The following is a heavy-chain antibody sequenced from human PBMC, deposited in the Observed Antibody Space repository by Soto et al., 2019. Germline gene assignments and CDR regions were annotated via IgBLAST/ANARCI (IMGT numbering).Heavy chain of an antibody. V-gene: IGHV4-34*01. Sequence: SETLSLTCAVYGGSFSGYYWSWIRQPLGKGLEWIGEINHSGSTNYNPSLKSRVTISVDTSKNQFSLKLSSVTAADTAVYYCARAFSYYDFWSGLDYWGQGALVTVSS. CDR1: GGSFSGYY. D-gene: IGHD3-3*01. CDR2: INHSGST. CDR3: ARAFSYYDFWSGLDY. J-gene: IGHJ4*02.